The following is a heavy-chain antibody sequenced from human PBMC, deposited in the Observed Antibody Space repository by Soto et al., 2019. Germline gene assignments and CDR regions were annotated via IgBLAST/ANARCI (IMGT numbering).Heavy chain of an antibody. CDR3: VAELTDWGAYAFDY. V-gene: IGHV3-15*07. D-gene: IGHD3-16*01. Sequence: EVQLVESGGALIKPGGSLRLSCAASGFTFSYAWLNWVRQAPGKGLEWVGRVKSKINGGTVDYTAPVRGRFAISRDDSQITVYLQMNSLKSDDTAVYYCVAELTDWGAYAFDYWGQGTLVTVSS. CDR2: VKSKINGGTV. J-gene: IGHJ4*02. CDR1: GFTFSYAW.